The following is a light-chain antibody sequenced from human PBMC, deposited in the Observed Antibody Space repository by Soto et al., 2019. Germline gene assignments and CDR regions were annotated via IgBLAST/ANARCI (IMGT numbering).Light chain of an antibody. CDR3: QQDYNLPIT. V-gene: IGKV1-5*03. CDR2: KAS. J-gene: IGKJ5*01. CDR1: QSFSTW. Sequence: DIQMTQSPSSLSASVGDRVTITCRASQSFSTWLAWYQQKPGKAPKLLIYKASNLQIGVPSRFSGSGSGTEFTLTISSLQPDDFAVYYCQQDYNLPITFGQGTRLEIK.